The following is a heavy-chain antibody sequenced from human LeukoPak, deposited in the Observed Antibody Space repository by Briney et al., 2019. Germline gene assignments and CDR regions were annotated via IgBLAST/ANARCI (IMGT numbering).Heavy chain of an antibody. V-gene: IGHV3-23*01. CDR2: ISASGGTT. D-gene: IGHD6-13*01. CDR3: AKDGVGSSPGRGDY. CDR1: EFTFSRYA. Sequence: GGSLRLSCAASEFTFSRYAMSWVRQAPGKGLEWVSGISASGGTTYKADSVKGRFTISRDNSKNTLYLQMNSLRAEDTAVYYCAKDGVGSSPGRGDYWGQGTLVTVSS. J-gene: IGHJ4*02.